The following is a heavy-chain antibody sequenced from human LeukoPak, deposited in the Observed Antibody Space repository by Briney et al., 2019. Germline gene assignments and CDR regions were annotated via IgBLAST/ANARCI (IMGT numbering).Heavy chain of an antibody. CDR1: GYTFTNYD. V-gene: IGHV1-8*03. D-gene: IGHD6-19*01. CDR2: MNPNSGNT. J-gene: IGHJ6*03. Sequence: VASVKVSCKASGYTFTNYDINWVRQATGQGLEWMGWMNPNSGNTGYAQKFQGRVTITRNTSITTAYMELSSLGSEDTAVYYCVRAGYSSGWFGYYYYMDVWGKGTTVTVSS. CDR3: VRAGYSSGWFGYYYYMDV.